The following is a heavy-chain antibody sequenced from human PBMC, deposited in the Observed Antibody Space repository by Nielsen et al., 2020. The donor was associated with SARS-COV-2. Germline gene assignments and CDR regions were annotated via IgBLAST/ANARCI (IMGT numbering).Heavy chain of an antibody. CDR3: ASLSSGGGFQH. CDR1: GYTFTSYY. J-gene: IGHJ1*01. D-gene: IGHD6-19*01. V-gene: IGHV1-46*01. CDR2: INPSGGST. Sequence: ASVKVSCKASGYTFTSYYMHWVQQAPGQGLEWMGIINPSGGSTSYAQKFQGRVTMTRDTSTSTVYMELSSLRSEDTAVYYCASLSSGGGFQHWGQGTLVTVSS.